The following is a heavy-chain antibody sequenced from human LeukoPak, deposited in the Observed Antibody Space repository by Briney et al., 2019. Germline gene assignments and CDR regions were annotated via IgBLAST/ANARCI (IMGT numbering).Heavy chain of an antibody. CDR3: ARGSSGTGVDY. CDR2: INHSGST. D-gene: IGHD6-25*01. Sequence: PSETLSLTCAVYGGSFSGYYWSWIRQPPGKGLEWIGEINHSGSTNYNPSLKSRVTISVDTSKNQFSLKPSSVTAADTAVYYCARGSSGTGVDYWGQGTLVTVSS. J-gene: IGHJ4*02. CDR1: GGSFSGYY. V-gene: IGHV4-34*01.